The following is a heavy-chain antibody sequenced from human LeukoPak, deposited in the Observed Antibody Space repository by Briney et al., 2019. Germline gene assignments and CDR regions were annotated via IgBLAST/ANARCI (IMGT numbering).Heavy chain of an antibody. J-gene: IGHJ3*02. CDR1: GGSISSYY. D-gene: IGHD3-22*01. CDR2: IYYSGST. V-gene: IGHV4-59*01. CDR3: ARDLDDSSGYYDGAFDI. Sequence: PSEALSLTCTVSGGSISSYYWSWIRQPPGKGLEWIGYIYYSGSTDYNPSLKSRVTISVDTSKNQFSLKLSSVTAADTAVYYCARDLDDSSGYYDGAFDIWGQGTMVTVSS.